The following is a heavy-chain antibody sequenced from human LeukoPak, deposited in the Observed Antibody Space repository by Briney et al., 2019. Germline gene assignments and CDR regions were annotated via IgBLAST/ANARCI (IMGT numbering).Heavy chain of an antibody. D-gene: IGHD3-3*01. CDR2: INHSGST. Sequence: PSETLSLTCAVYGGSFSGYYWSWIRQPPGKGLEWIGEINHSGSTNYNPSLKSRVTISVDTSKNQFSLKLSSVTAADTAVYYCARGGALYYDFWSGRGAFDAFDIWGQGTMVTVSS. V-gene: IGHV4-34*01. CDR3: ARGGALYYDFWSGRGAFDAFDI. CDR1: GGSFSGYY. J-gene: IGHJ3*02.